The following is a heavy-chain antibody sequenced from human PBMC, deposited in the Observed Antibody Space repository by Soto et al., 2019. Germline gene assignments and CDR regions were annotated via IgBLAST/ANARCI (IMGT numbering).Heavy chain of an antibody. V-gene: IGHV4-39*07. J-gene: IGHJ4*02. Sequence: SETLSLTCTVSGGSISSSSYYWGWIRQPPGKGLEWIGSIYYSGSTYYNPSLKSRVTISVDTSKNQFSLKLSSVTAADTAVYYCARDPSHYAALTGEFDYWGQGTLVTVSS. CDR1: GGSISSSSYY. CDR2: IYYSGST. D-gene: IGHD7-27*01. CDR3: ARDPSHYAALTGEFDY.